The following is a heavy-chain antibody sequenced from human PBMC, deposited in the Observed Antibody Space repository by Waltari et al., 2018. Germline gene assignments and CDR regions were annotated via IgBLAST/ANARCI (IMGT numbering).Heavy chain of an antibody. D-gene: IGHD5-18*01. CDR1: GGSISSGSYY. CDR2: IYTSGST. CDR3: ARDGYPYYYGMDV. Sequence: QVQLQESGPGLVKPSQTLSLTCTVSGGSISSGSYYWSWIRQPAGKGLEWIGYIYTSGSTNYNPSHKSRVTISVDTSKNQFSLKLSSVTAADTAVYCCARDGYPYYYGMDVWGQGTTVTVSS. V-gene: IGHV4-61*09. J-gene: IGHJ6*02.